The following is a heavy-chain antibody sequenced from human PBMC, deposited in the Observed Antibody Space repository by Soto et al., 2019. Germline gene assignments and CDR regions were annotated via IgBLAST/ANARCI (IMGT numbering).Heavy chain of an antibody. CDR2: ISSKNGNT. CDR3: AREPPETPPDY. CDR1: GYTFSDYG. J-gene: IGHJ4*02. V-gene: IGHV1-18*01. Sequence: QVQLVQSGADVKKPGASVKVSCKASGYTFSDYGISWVRQAPGQGLEWMGWISSKNGNTNFAQKFRGRVTMTTHTSTSTVYMELRSLKPDDTAVYYCAREPPETPPDYWGQGTLVTVSS.